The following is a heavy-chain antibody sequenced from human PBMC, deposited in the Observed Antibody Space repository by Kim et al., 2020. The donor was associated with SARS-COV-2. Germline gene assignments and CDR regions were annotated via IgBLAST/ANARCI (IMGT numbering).Heavy chain of an antibody. J-gene: IGHJ3*02. D-gene: IGHD3-16*01. CDR3: ARHGGGGSPTKHTFDI. CDR1: GDSISSQNYY. CDR2: IYSSGIT. Sequence: SETLSLTCTVSGDSISSQNYYWGWIRQPPGKGLEWVASIYSSGITCYNPSLKSRITISVDTSKNQFSLKLNSVTATDTAVYYCARHGGGGSPTKHTFDIWGQGTMVTVSS. V-gene: IGHV4-39*01.